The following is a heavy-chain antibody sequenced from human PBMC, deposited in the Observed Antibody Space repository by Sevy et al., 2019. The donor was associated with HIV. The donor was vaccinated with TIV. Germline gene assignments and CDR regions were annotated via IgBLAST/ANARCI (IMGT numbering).Heavy chain of an antibody. CDR3: ASPFYSGYDYWGGEAFDI. Sequence: SETLSLTCTVSGGSISSSSYYWGWIHQPPGKGLEWIGSIYYSGSTYYNPSLKSRVTISVDTSKNQFSLKLSSVTAADTAVYYCASPFYSGYDYWGGEAFDIWGQGTMVTVSS. J-gene: IGHJ3*02. CDR2: IYYSGST. CDR1: GGSISSSSYY. V-gene: IGHV4-39*01. D-gene: IGHD5-12*01.